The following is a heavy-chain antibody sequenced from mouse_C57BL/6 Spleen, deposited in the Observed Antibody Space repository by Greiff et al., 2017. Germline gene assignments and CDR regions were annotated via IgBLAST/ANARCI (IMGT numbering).Heavy chain of an antibody. CDR2: IDPENGDT. Sequence: VQLKQSGAELVRPGASVKLSCTASGFNIKDDYMHWVKQRPEQGLEWIGWIDPENGDTEYASKFQGKATITADTSSNTAYLQLSSLTSEDTAVYYCTTSYGRFDYWCQGTTLTVSS. CDR1: GFNIKDDY. J-gene: IGHJ2*01. V-gene: IGHV14-4*01. CDR3: TTSYGRFDY. D-gene: IGHD1-1*02.